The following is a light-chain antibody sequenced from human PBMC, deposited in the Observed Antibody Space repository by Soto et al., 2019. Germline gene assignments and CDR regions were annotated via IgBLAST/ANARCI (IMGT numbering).Light chain of an antibody. CDR1: QSISSSY. V-gene: IGKV3-20*01. CDR3: QQYASSPSP. CDR2: GAS. Sequence: EIVLTQSPGTLSLSPGERATLSCRASQSISSSYLAWYQQKPGQAPRLLIYGASRRATGIPDRFSGRESGTDFTLTIPPLEPKDPEVYFCQQYASSPSPFGQGTKVEIK. J-gene: IGKJ2*01.